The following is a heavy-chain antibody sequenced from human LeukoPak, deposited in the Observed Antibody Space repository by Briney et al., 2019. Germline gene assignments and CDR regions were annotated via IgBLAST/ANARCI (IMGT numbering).Heavy chain of an antibody. J-gene: IGHJ3*02. CDR3: ARFFRVVRGVIIVGNDAFDI. CDR2: IYYSGST. D-gene: IGHD3-10*01. V-gene: IGHV4-59*12. CDR1: GGSISSYY. Sequence: SETLSLTCTVSGGSISSYYWSWIRQPPGKGLEWIGYIYYSGSTNYNPSLKSRVTISVDTSKNQFSLKLSSVTAADTAVYYCARFFRVVRGVIIVGNDAFDIWGQGTMVTVSS.